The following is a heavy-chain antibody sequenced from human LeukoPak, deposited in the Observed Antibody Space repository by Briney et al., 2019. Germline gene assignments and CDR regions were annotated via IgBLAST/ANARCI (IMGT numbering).Heavy chain of an antibody. V-gene: IGHV4-61*02. CDR1: GGSISSGSYY. CDR2: IYTSGST. J-gene: IGHJ3*02. D-gene: IGHD3-22*01. Sequence: PSETLSLTCTVSGGSISSGSYYWSWIRQPAGKGLEWIGRIYTSGSTNYNPSLKSRVTISVDTSKNQFSLKLSSVTAADTAVYYCARIKVVVPKATVAFDIWGQGTMVTVSS. CDR3: ARIKVVVPKATVAFDI.